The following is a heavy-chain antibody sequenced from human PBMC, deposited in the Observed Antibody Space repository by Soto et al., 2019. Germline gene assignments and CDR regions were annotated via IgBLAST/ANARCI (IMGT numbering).Heavy chain of an antibody. D-gene: IGHD3-22*01. Sequence: GGSLRLSCAASGFTFSSYAMHWVRQAPGKGLEWVAVISYDGSNKYYADSVKGRFTISRDNSKNTLYLQMNSLRAEDTAVYYCARSSGYYPYYYYYGMDVWGQGTTVTVSS. CDR3: ARSSGYYPYYYYYGMDV. CDR2: ISYDGSNK. J-gene: IGHJ6*02. V-gene: IGHV3-30-3*01. CDR1: GFTFSSYA.